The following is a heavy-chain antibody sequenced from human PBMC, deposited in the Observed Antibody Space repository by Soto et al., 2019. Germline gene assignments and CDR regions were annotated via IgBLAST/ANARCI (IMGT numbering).Heavy chain of an antibody. J-gene: IGHJ4*02. D-gene: IGHD6-19*01. Sequence: LRLSCAASGFTFSTYAMHWVRQAPGKGLEWVAVISHDGSNYYYADSVKGRFTISRDSSKNTLYLQMNSLRAEDTALYYCARDEALAGNGKVDYWGQGTLVTVSS. CDR2: ISHDGSNY. V-gene: IGHV3-30-3*01. CDR1: GFTFSTYA. CDR3: ARDEALAGNGKVDY.